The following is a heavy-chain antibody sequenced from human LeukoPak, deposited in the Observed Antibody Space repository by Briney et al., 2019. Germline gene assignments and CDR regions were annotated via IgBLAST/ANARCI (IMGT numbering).Heavy chain of an antibody. Sequence: GGSLRLSCAASGLTFSSYWMSWVRQAPGKGLEWVANIKKDGSEKYYVDSVKGRFTISRDNAKNSLYLQMNSLRAEDTAVYYCAREEHYDFWSGYYYYYGMDVWGQGTTVTVSS. CDR3: AREEHYDFWSGYYYYYGMDV. CDR2: IKKDGSEK. V-gene: IGHV3-7*01. D-gene: IGHD3-3*01. CDR1: GLTFSSYW. J-gene: IGHJ6*02.